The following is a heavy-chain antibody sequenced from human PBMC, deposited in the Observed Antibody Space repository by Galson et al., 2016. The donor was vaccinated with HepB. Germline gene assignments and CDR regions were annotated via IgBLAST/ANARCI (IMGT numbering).Heavy chain of an antibody. Sequence: SLRLSCAASGFTFSSYAMSWVRQAPGKGLEWVSVISGSGGTTNYADSVKGRFTISRDNSKNTLYLQMNGLRAEDTAVYYCAKGGRGILVVSVLDYWGQGTLVTGSA. D-gene: IGHD3-22*01. CDR1: GFTFSSYA. J-gene: IGHJ4*02. V-gene: IGHV3-23*01. CDR2: ISGSGGTT. CDR3: AKGGRGILVVSVLDY.